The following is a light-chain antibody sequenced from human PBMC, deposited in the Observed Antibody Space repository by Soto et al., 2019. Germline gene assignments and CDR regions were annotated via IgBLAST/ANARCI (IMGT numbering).Light chain of an antibody. CDR2: GAS. CDR1: QSVGSN. V-gene: IGKV3-15*01. CDR3: QQYKIWPT. Sequence: EIVMTQSPATLSVSPGESATLSCRASQSVGSNLAWYQQKPGQAPRLLIYGASTRATGMPARFSGSGSGTEFTLTISSLQSEDFAVYFCQQYKIWPTFGGGTKVEIK. J-gene: IGKJ4*01.